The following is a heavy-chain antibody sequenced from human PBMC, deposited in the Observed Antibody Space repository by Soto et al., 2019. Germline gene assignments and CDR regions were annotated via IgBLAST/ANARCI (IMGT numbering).Heavy chain of an antibody. V-gene: IGHV4-30-2*01. CDR2: IYHSGST. J-gene: IGHJ4*02. CDR3: ARATDYGEQRFDY. D-gene: IGHD4-17*01. CDR1: GGSISSGGYS. Sequence: QLQLQESGSGLVKPSQTLSLTCAVSGGSISSGGYSWSWIRQPPGKGLEWIGYIYHSGSTYYNPSPKSRVXXAXDXXKNQFSLKLSSVTAADTAVYYCARATDYGEQRFDYWGQGTLVTVSS.